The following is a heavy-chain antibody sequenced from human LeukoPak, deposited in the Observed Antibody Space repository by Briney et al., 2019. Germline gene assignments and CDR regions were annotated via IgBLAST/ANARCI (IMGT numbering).Heavy chain of an antibody. CDR3: ARRGGSYSPFGY. CDR1: GFTFSSYG. CDR2: ISYNGSNQ. J-gene: IGHJ4*02. V-gene: IGHV3-30*03. Sequence: GGSLRLSCEASGFTFSSYGMHWVRQAPGKGLEWVAVISYNGSNQYYADSVKGRFTISRDNSKNTLYLQMDSLRAEDTAVYYCARRGGSYSPFGYWGQGTLVTVSS. D-gene: IGHD1-26*01.